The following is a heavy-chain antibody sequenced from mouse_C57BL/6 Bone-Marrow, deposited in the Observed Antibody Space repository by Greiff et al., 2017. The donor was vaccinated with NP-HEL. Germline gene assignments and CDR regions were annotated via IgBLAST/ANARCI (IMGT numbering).Heavy chain of an antibody. J-gene: IGHJ4*01. Sequence: EVKVEESGGGLVQPGGSMKLSCAASGFTFSNAWMDWVRQSPEKGLEWVAEIRNKANNHATYYAESVKGRFTISRDDSKSSVYLQMNSLRAEDTGIYYCTRPAGTIAMDYWGQGTSVTVSS. D-gene: IGHD4-1*01. V-gene: IGHV6-6*01. CDR3: TRPAGTIAMDY. CDR2: IRNKANNHAT. CDR1: GFTFSNAW.